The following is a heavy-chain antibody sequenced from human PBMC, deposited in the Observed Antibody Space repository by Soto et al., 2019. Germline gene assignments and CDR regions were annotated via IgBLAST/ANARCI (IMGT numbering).Heavy chain of an antibody. J-gene: IGHJ4*02. CDR2: SYYRGST. CDR3: ARGATFYYDSSGLNFYY. CDR1: GGSISSGGYY. Sequence: QVQLQESGPGLVKPSQTLSLTCTVSGGSISSGGYYWSWIRQHPGKGLEWIGYSYYRGSTSYKPSLKSRVNLSVDTSNNRFSVMLSSVSAADTAVYSCARGATFYYDSSGLNFYYWGQGTLVTVSS. V-gene: IGHV4-31*03. D-gene: IGHD3-22*01.